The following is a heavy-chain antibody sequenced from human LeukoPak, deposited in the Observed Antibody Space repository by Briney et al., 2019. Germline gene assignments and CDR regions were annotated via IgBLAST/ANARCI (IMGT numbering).Heavy chain of an antibody. J-gene: IGHJ4*02. Sequence: GGSLRLSCAASGFTFSSYSMNWVRQAPGKGLEWVSYISSSSSTIYYADSVKGRFTISRDNAKNSLYLQMNSLRAEDTAVYYCARSASTVTNPWEYYFDYWGQGTLVTVSS. D-gene: IGHD4-17*01. V-gene: IGHV3-48*04. CDR3: ARSASTVTNPWEYYFDY. CDR1: GFTFSSYS. CDR2: ISSSSSTI.